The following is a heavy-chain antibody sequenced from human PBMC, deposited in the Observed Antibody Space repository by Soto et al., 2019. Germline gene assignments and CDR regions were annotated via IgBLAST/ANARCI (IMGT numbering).Heavy chain of an antibody. J-gene: IGHJ4*02. Sequence: SETLSLTCTVSGGSISSYYWSWIRQPPGKGLEWIGYIYYSGSTIYNPSLKSRVTISVDTSKNQFSLKLSSVTAADTAVYYCARVRLDCSSTSCYSGELDYWGQGTLVTVSS. D-gene: IGHD2-2*01. CDR1: GGSISSYY. CDR2: IYYSGST. V-gene: IGHV4-59*01. CDR3: ARVRLDCSSTSCYSGELDY.